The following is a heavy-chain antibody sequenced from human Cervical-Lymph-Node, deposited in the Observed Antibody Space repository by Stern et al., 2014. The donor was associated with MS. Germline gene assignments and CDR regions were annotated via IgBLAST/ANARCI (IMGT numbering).Heavy chain of an antibody. CDR3: ARGYYFDY. J-gene: IGHJ4*01. CDR2: IYHSGRA. CDR1: NYSISSGFY. V-gene: IGHV4-38-2*02. Sequence: QVQLQESGPGLVKPSETLSLTCTVSNYSISSGFYWGWIRQPPGKGLEWIALIYHSGRAFYNASLESRVTVSVDTSRNQLSLELKSVTAADTAVYYCARGYYFDYWGPGTLVTVSS.